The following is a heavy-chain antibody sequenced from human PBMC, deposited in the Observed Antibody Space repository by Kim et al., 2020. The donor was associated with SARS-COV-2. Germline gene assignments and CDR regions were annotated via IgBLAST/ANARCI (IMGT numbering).Heavy chain of an antibody. CDR1: GFTFSSYG. J-gene: IGHJ4*02. CDR2: ISYDGSNK. V-gene: IGHV3-30*18. CDR3: AKDFSLIVVVPAAITGCPDY. Sequence: GGSLRLSCAASGFTFSSYGMHWVRQAPGKGLEWVAVISYDGSNKYYADSVKGRFTISRDNSKNTLYLQMNSLRAEDTAVYYCAKDFSLIVVVPAAITGCPDYWGQGTLVTVSP. D-gene: IGHD2-2*02.